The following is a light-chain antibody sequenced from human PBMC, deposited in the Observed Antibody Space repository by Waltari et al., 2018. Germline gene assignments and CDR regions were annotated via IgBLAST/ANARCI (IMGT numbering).Light chain of an antibody. J-gene: IGLJ1*01. CDR3: NSFTSSTTLYV. V-gene: IGLV2-14*01. CDR2: EVS. CDR1: SRDVGGYNY. Sequence: QSALTQPASVSGSPGQSITISCTGTSRDVGGYNYVSWYQQHPGKAPKLMIYEVSNRPSGVSNRFSGSKSGNTASLTISGLQAEDEADYYCNSFTSSTTLYVFGGGTKVTVL.